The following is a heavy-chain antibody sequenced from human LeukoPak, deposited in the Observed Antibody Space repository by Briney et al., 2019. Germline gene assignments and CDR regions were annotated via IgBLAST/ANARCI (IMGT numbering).Heavy chain of an antibody. J-gene: IGHJ3*02. CDR3: ARDGWFGDSGSHI. CDR2: INAGNGNT. Sequence: ASVKVSCKASGYTFTSYAMHWVRQAPGQRLEWMGWINAGNGNTKYSQEFQGRVTITRDTSASTAYMELSSLRSEDMAVYYCARDGWFGDSGSHIWGQGTMVTVSS. V-gene: IGHV1-3*03. CDR1: GYTFTSYA. D-gene: IGHD3-10*01.